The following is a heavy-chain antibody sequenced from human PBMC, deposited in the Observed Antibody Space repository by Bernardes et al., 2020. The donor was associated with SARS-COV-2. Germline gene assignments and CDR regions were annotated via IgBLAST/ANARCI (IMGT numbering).Heavy chain of an antibody. V-gene: IGHV3-33*01. Sequence: GGSLRLSCAASGFTFSSNGMHWVRQAPGKGLEWVAVIWYDGSKKYYADSVKGRFTISRDNSKNTLYLQMNSLRAEDTAVYYCARVYGGSSSWYTVDYWGQGTLVTVSS. D-gene: IGHD6-13*01. CDR3: ARVYGGSSSWYTVDY. CDR2: IWYDGSKK. CDR1: GFTFSSNG. J-gene: IGHJ4*02.